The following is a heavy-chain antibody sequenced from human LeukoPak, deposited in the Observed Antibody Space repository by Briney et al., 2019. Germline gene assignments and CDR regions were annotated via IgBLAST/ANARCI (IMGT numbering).Heavy chain of an antibody. V-gene: IGHV3-73*01. J-gene: IGHJ4*02. CDR3: TRHETSGWADKFDS. CDR2: IRSKADSYAT. CDR1: GFTLSGFA. Sequence: GGSLRLSCAASGFTLSGFALHWGRQASGKGLEWLGRIRSKADSYATGYAASVEGRFTISRDDSKNMAYLQMNSLKTEDTAVYYCTRHETSGWADKFDSWGQGTLVTVSS. D-gene: IGHD6-19*01.